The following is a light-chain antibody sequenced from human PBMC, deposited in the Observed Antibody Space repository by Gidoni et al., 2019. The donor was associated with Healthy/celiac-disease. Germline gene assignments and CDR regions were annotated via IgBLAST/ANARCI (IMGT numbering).Light chain of an antibody. Sequence: DIQMTQSPSTLSASVGDRVNITCPASQSISSWLAWYQQKPGKAPKLLIYKASSLESGVPSRFSGSGSGTEFTLTISSLQPDDFATYYCQQYNSYSPGCTFGQGTKLEIK. V-gene: IGKV1-5*03. CDR3: QQYNSYSPGCT. CDR2: KAS. J-gene: IGKJ2*02. CDR1: QSISSW.